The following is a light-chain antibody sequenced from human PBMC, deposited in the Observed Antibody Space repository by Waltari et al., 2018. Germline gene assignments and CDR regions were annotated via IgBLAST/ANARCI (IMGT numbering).Light chain of an antibody. CDR2: DTA. CDR3: QHYVRLPAT. J-gene: IGKJ1*01. Sequence: EIVLTQSPGTLSLSPGERATLSCWASQNVGKYLAWYQQKPGQAPRLLIYDTANRATGIPDRFSGSGSGTDFSLTISRLEPEDFAVYYCQHYVRLPATFGQGTKVEI. V-gene: IGKV3-20*01. CDR1: QNVGKY.